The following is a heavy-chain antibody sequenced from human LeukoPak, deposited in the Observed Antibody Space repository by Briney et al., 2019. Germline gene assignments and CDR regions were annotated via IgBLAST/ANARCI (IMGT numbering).Heavy chain of an antibody. J-gene: IGHJ6*03. D-gene: IGHD6-19*01. Sequence: PSETLALTCTVSGGSITAYYWNWIRQPPGKGLEWGGSIYNYSPSLKSRVTISVDTAKNKFSLKLSSVTAADTAIYYCARISIGWYDYHYQYQDVWGKGTTVTVS. V-gene: IGHV4-59*01. CDR2: IY. CDR1: GGSITAYY. CDR3: ARISIGWYDYHYQYQDV.